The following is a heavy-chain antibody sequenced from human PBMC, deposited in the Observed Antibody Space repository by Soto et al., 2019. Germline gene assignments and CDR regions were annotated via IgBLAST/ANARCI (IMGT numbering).Heavy chain of an antibody. CDR2: MNPKSGGA. Sequence: ASVKVSCKTSGYTFTDYYTHWVRHSPVHGLDWMGWMNPKSGGAYFAQKFQGRVTLTRDTSIGTAYIEVNSLTPDDTAVYFCTRENIENSDGLYDAFDIWGQGTTVTVSS. V-gene: IGHV1-2*02. CDR1: GYTFTDYY. J-gene: IGHJ3*02. CDR3: TRENIENSDGLYDAFDI. D-gene: IGHD5-18*01.